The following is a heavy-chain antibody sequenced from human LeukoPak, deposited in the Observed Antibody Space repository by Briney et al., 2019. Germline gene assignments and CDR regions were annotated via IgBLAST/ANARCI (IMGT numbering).Heavy chain of an antibody. CDR3: ARDPAYGALDY. D-gene: IGHD4-17*01. Sequence: SGGSLRLSCAASGFTFSDSWMTWVRQAPGRGLEWVAEINQDGNTKSYMDSVEGRFTISRDNARNSMYLQMSSLRAEDTAVYYCARDPAYGALDYWGQGTLVTVSS. CDR1: GFTFSDSW. CDR2: INQDGNTK. V-gene: IGHV3-7*01. J-gene: IGHJ4*02.